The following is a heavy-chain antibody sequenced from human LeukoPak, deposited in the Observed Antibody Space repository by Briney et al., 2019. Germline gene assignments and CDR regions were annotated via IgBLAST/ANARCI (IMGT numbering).Heavy chain of an antibody. V-gene: IGHV1-2*06. Sequence: ASVKVSCKASGYTFTSYYMHWVRQAPGQGLEWMGRINPNSGGTNYAQKFQGRVTMTRDTSISTAYMELSRLRSDDTAVYYCARDGASGWLYYYYYGMDVWGQGTTVTVSS. D-gene: IGHD6-19*01. J-gene: IGHJ6*02. CDR3: ARDGASGWLYYYYYGMDV. CDR1: GYTFTSYY. CDR2: INPNSGGT.